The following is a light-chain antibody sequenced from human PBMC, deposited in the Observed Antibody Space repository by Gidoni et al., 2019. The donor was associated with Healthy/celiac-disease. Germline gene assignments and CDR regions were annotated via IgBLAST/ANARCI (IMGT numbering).Light chain of an antibody. Sequence: DIQLTQSPSFLSASVGDRVTTTCRASQAFSSYLAWYQQKPGKAPKLLIYAASTLQSGVPSRFSGSGSGTEFTLTISSLQPEDFATYYCQQLNSYPITFGQGTRLEIK. J-gene: IGKJ5*01. CDR2: AAS. CDR1: QAFSSY. V-gene: IGKV1-9*01. CDR3: QQLNSYPIT.